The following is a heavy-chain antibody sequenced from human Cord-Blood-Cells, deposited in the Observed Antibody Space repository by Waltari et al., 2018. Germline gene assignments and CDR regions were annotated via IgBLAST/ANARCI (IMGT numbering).Heavy chain of an antibody. CDR3: ATNSYGYY. V-gene: IGHV3-21*01. D-gene: IGHD5-18*01. J-gene: IGHJ4*02. CDR1: GFTFSSYS. Sequence: EVQLVESGGGLVKPGGSLRLSCAASGFTFSSYSMNWVRQAPGKGLAVVSSISSSSSYIYYADSVKGRFTISRDNAKNSLYLQMNSLRAEDTAVYYCATNSYGYYWGQGTLVTVSS. CDR2: ISSSSSYI.